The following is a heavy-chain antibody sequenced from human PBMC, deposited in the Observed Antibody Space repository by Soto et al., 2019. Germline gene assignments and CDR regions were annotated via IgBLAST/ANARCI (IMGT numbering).Heavy chain of an antibody. Sequence: QVQLVESGGGVVQPGRSLRLSCAASGFTFSSYGMHWVRQAPGKGLEWVAVIWYDGSNKYYADSVKGRFTISRDNPKNTLYLQMNSLRAEDTAVYYCARSYYYDSSGYYRSFFQHWGQGTLVTVSS. J-gene: IGHJ1*01. CDR3: ARSYYYDSSGYYRSFFQH. CDR1: GFTFSSYG. V-gene: IGHV3-33*01. D-gene: IGHD3-22*01. CDR2: IWYDGSNK.